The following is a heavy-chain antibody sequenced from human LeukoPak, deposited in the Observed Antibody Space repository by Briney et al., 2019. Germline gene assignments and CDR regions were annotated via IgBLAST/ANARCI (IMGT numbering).Heavy chain of an antibody. CDR1: GGSISSYY. J-gene: IGHJ4*02. D-gene: IGHD3-22*01. CDR3: ARSMYYYDSSGYPQSYYFDY. CDR2: IYTSGST. V-gene: IGHV4-4*07. Sequence: SETLSLTCPVSGGSISSYYWSWLRQPAGKGLEWIGRIYTSGSTNYNPSLKSRVTISVDKSKNQFSLKLSSVTAADTAVYYCARSMYYYDSSGYPQSYYFDYWGQGTLVTVSS.